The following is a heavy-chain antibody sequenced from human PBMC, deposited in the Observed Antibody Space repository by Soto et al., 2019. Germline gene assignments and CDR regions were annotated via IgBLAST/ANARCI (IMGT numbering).Heavy chain of an antibody. CDR1: GGSVKSGRYY. CDR3: ATHTTWSPGRFDP. CDR2: IHYSGTT. D-gene: IGHD2-2*01. Sequence: QVQLQESGPGLVKPSDILSLTCTVSGGSVKSGRYYWNWSRQPPGNGLEWIGYIHYSGTTRYNPSLKILVAMALDTSKNQFSLRLTSVTAADTAVYYCATHTTWSPGRFDPWGQGTLVTVSS. J-gene: IGHJ5*02. V-gene: IGHV4-61*01.